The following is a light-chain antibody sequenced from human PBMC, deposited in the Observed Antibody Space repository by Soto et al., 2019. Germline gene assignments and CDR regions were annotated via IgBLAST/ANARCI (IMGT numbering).Light chain of an antibody. J-gene: IGKJ4*01. V-gene: IGKV1-39*01. Sequence: DIQMTQSPSSLSASVGDRVTITCRASQSISSYLNWYQQRPGTAPKLLIYTTSNLQSGVPSRFSGSGSGTDFTLNISSLQPEDFATYYCQQSYSTPLTFGGGTKVEIK. CDR1: QSISSY. CDR3: QQSYSTPLT. CDR2: TTS.